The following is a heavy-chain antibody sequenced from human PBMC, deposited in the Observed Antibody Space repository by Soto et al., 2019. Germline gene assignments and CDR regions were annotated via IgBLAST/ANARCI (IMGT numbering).Heavy chain of an antibody. Sequence: ASVKVSCKASGYTFTSYYMHWVRQAPGQGLEWMGSINPSGGSTTYAQKFQGRVTITADKSTSTAYMELSSLRSEDTAVYYCARAEYYDSSGQMDVWGQGTTVTVSS. CDR1: GYTFTSYY. CDR2: INPSGGST. V-gene: IGHV1-46*01. D-gene: IGHD3-22*01. J-gene: IGHJ6*02. CDR3: ARAEYYDSSGQMDV.